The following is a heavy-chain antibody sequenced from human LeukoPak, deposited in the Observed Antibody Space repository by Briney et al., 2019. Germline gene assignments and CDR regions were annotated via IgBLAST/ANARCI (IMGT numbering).Heavy chain of an antibody. CDR2: INPNSGGA. CDR1: GYIFSGYY. Sequence: GASVKVSCKASGYIFSGYYIHWLRQAPGQGLEWMGWINPNSGGADYAQKFQGRVTMTRDTSISTAYMALSRLRSDDTAVYYCAKGPPEYCSGGSCHSGRNWIDPWGQGTLVTVSS. J-gene: IGHJ5*02. V-gene: IGHV1-2*02. D-gene: IGHD2-15*01. CDR3: AKGPPEYCSGGSCHSGRNWIDP.